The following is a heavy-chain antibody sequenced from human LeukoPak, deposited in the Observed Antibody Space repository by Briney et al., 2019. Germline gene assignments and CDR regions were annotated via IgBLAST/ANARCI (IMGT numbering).Heavy chain of an antibody. CDR3: ARQYITGWQSFDY. J-gene: IGHJ4*02. Sequence: GGSLKISCKLSGYSFTSFWIGWVRQTPGKGLEGMGIIYPAESQTIYSPSFHAQVTISVDNSFSTAYLQWSSLKASETVMYYCARQYITGWQSFDYWGQGALVSVSS. V-gene: IGHV5-51*01. CDR2: IYPAESQT. D-gene: IGHD6-19*01. CDR1: GYSFTSFW.